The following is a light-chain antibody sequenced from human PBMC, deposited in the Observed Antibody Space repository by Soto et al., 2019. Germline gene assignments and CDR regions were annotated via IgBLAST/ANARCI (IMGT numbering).Light chain of an antibody. Sequence: DIVLTQSPGTLSLSPGERATLSCRASQSISSSYLAWYRQKPGQAPRLLIYGASSRATGIPDRFSGSGSGTDFTLTISRLEPEDFAVYYCQQYGSSRTFGQGTKVEIK. CDR1: QSISSSY. CDR2: GAS. V-gene: IGKV3-20*01. J-gene: IGKJ1*01. CDR3: QQYGSSRT.